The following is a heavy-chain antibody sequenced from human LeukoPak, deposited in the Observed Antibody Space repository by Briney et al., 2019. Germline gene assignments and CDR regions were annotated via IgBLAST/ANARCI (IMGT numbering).Heavy chain of an antibody. Sequence: SETLSLTCTVSGGSISSYYWSWIRQPPGKGLEWIGYIYHSGSTNYNPSLKSRVTISVDTSKNQFSLKLSSVTAADTAVYYCATFHSSSWYLDYWGQGTLVTVSS. CDR3: ATFHSSSWYLDY. J-gene: IGHJ4*02. CDR1: GGSISSYY. CDR2: IYHSGST. D-gene: IGHD6-13*01. V-gene: IGHV4-59*01.